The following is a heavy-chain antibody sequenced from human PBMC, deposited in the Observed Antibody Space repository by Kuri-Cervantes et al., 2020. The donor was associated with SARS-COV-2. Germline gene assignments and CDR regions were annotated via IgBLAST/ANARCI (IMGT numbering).Heavy chain of an antibody. J-gene: IGHJ5*02. D-gene: IGHD3-10*01. CDR3: APFYYRSINNWSDP. CDR1: GSTFSGSA. V-gene: IGHV1-58*02. CDR2: IVVGSGNT. Sequence: SVKVSCKASGSTFSGSAIQWVRQARGQRLEWIGWIVVGSGNTDYAREFQERVTITRDMSTTTVYMELSGLRCDDTAMYYCAPFYYRSINNWSDPWGQGTQVTVSS.